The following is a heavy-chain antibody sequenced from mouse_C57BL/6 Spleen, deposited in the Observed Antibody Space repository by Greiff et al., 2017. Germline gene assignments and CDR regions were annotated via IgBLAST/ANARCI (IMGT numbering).Heavy chain of an antibody. CDR1: GYTFTSYW. Sequence: QVQLQQPGAELVKPGASVKLSCKASGYTFTSYWMQWVKQRPGQGLEWIGEIDPSDSYTNYNQKFKGKATLTVDTSSRTAYMQLSSLTSEDSAVYYCARSITTVVARYFDVWGTGTTVTVSS. CDR2: IDPSDSYT. J-gene: IGHJ1*03. CDR3: ARSITTVVARYFDV. V-gene: IGHV1-50*01. D-gene: IGHD1-1*01.